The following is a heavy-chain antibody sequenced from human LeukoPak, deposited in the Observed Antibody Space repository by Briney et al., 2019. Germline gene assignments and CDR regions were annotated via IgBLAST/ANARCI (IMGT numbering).Heavy chain of an antibody. J-gene: IGHJ4*02. CDR1: GYTFTGYY. V-gene: IGHV1-46*01. CDR3: AKDFDLTSKGVYFDY. D-gene: IGHD3-16*01. CDR2: INPSGGST. Sequence: EASVKVSCKASGYTFTGYYIHWVRQAPGQGLEWLGIINPSGGSTSYAQKFQGGVTMTRDMSTSTVYMFLSSLRSEDTAVYYCAKDFDLTSKGVYFDYWGQGTLVTVSS.